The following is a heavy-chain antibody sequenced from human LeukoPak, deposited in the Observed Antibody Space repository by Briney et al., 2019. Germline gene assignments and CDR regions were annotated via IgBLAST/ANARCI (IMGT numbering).Heavy chain of an antibody. J-gene: IGHJ4*02. D-gene: IGHD1-26*01. Sequence: ASVNVSCKASGFTFTIYSISWVRQAPGQGLEWMGWISGYNGNTNYAQKLQGRVTMTTDTSTSTAYMELRSLRSDDTAVYYCARVHMGAIDYWGQGTLVTVSS. CDR3: ARVHMGAIDY. CDR2: ISGYNGNT. CDR1: GFTFTIYS. V-gene: IGHV1-18*01.